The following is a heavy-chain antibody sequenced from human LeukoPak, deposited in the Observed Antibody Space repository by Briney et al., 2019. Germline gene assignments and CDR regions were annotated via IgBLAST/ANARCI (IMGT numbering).Heavy chain of an antibody. CDR3: AKDLYYDSSGFDY. V-gene: IGHV3-23*01. CDR1: GLTFSNYA. J-gene: IGHJ4*02. D-gene: IGHD3-22*01. Sequence: GGSLRLSCAASGLTFSNYAMSWVRHAPGKGLEWVSTICGSGGSTYYADSVKGRFTISRDNSKNTLYLEMNSLRAEDTAVYYCAKDLYYDSSGFDYWGQGTLVTVSS. CDR2: ICGSGGST.